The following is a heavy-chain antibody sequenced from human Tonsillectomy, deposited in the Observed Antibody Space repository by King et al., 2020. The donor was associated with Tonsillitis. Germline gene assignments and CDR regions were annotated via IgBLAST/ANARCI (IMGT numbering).Heavy chain of an antibody. CDR3: ARSIAVADPFDY. CDR1: GFTLSSYA. D-gene: IGHD6-19*01. V-gene: IGHV3-30*04. CDR2: ISYDGSHK. J-gene: IGHJ4*02. Sequence: QLVQSGGGVVQPGRSLRLSCTASGFTLSSYAMHWVRQAPGKGLEWVAVISYDGSHKYYADSVKGRFTISRDNSKNTLYVQMNSLGAEDTAVYYCARSIAVADPFDYWGQGTLVTVSS.